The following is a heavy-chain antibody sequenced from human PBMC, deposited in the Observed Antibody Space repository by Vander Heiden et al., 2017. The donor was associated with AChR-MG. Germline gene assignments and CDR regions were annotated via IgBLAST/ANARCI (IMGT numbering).Heavy chain of an antibody. CDR3: ARGSSTKNFDY. Sequence: EAHLLEPGAVLVPPGGSLRLSCAASGFIFSSYSMSCVCQAPRKGLEWVSGLSSGGGDTYYIDSGKGRFTISRDNSKNTLYLQMNSLGVDDTAVYFCARGSSTKNFDYWGQGTLVTVSS. CDR1: GFIFSSYS. D-gene: IGHD6-13*01. V-gene: IGHV3-23*01. CDR2: LSSGGGDT. J-gene: IGHJ4*02.